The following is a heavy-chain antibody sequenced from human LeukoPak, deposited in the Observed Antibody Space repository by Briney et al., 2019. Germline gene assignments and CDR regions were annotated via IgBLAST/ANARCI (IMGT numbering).Heavy chain of an antibody. J-gene: IGHJ4*02. Sequence: SETLSLTCTVSGGSISSSSYYWGWIRQPPGKGLEWIGSIYYSGSTYYNPSLKSRVTISVDTSKNQFSLKLSSVTAADTAVYYCARHDSYGSESFDYWGQGTLVTVSS. CDR2: IYYSGST. CDR3: ARHDSYGSESFDY. CDR1: GGSISSSSYY. V-gene: IGHV4-39*07. D-gene: IGHD5-18*01.